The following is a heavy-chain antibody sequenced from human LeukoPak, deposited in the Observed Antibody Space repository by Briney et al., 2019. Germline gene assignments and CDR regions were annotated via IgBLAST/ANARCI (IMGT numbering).Heavy chain of an antibody. V-gene: IGHV4-59*01. J-gene: IGHJ4*02. CDR2: IYYSGTT. Sequence: SETLSLTCTVSGGSISSDYWSWIRQSPGKGLEWIGYIYYSGTTSYNPSLKSRVTISLETSKNQFSLKLSSVTAADTAVYYRARGANWGSPDYWGQGTLVTVSS. D-gene: IGHD7-27*01. CDR3: ARGANWGSPDY. CDR1: GGSISSDY.